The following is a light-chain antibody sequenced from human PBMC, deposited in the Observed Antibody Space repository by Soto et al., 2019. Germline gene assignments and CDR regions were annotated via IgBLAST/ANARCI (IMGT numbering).Light chain of an antibody. Sequence: DIQMTQSPSSLSASVGDRVTITCRASQGISNSLAWYQQKPGKAPKSLIYTASNLESGVPSKFSGSGSGTDFTLTISSLQPEEFATYYCQQYQSYPVTLGGGTKVEIK. CDR3: QQYQSYPVT. CDR1: QGISNS. V-gene: IGKV1-16*02. CDR2: TAS. J-gene: IGKJ4*01.